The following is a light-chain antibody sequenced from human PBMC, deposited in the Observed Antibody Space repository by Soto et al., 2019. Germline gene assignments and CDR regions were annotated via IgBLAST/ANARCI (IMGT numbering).Light chain of an antibody. CDR3: NSYASSDSWV. V-gene: IGLV2-8*01. Sequence: QSALTQPPSASGSPGQSVTISCTGTSSDVGGYDYVSWFQQHPGKAPKLMIYEVTKRPSGVPARFSGSESGNTASLTVSGLQAEDEADYYCNSYASSDSWVFGGGTKLTVL. J-gene: IGLJ3*02. CDR1: SSDVGGYDY. CDR2: EVT.